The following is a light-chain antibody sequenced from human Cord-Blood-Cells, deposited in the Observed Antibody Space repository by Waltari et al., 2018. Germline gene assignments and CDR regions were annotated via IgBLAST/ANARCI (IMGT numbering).Light chain of an antibody. CDR1: SSDGGGYNY. CDR3: SSYAGSNNLV. Sequence: QSALTQPPSASGSPGQSVTISCTGTSSDGGGYNYVSWYQQHPGKAPKRMFYEVSKRPSGVPDRFSGSKSGNTASLTVSGLQAEDEADYYCSSYAGSNNLVFGGGTKLTVL. J-gene: IGLJ3*02. CDR2: EVS. V-gene: IGLV2-8*01.